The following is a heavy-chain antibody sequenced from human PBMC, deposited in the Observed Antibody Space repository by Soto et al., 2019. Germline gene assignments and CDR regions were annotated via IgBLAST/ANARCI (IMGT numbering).Heavy chain of an antibody. Sequence: QVQLVESGGGVVQPGRSLRLSCAASGFTFSSYGMHWVRQAPGKGLEWVAVIWYDGSNKYYADSVKGRFTISRDNSKNTLYLQMNSLRAEDTAVYYCASWIPGPVRGVIDDYWGQGTLVTVSS. D-gene: IGHD3-10*01. J-gene: IGHJ4*02. CDR2: IWYDGSNK. V-gene: IGHV3-33*01. CDR1: GFTFSSYG. CDR3: ASWIPGPVRGVIDDY.